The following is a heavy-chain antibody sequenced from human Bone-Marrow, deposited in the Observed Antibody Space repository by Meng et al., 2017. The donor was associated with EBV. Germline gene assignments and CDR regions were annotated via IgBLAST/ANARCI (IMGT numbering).Heavy chain of an antibody. Sequence: QDQFMRLGAAKQNLRSSVNHSCKASAGSFSIYATSWVRQAPGQGLEWTGGIIPIFGTPNYAQKFQGRVTITADESTSTAYMELSSLRSEDTAVYYCAREQLEGTVATNRPFDYWGQGTLVTVSS. CDR1: AGSFSIYA. CDR2: IIPIFGTP. V-gene: IGHV1-69*01. D-gene: IGHD4-23*01. J-gene: IGHJ4*02. CDR3: AREQLEGTVATNRPFDY.